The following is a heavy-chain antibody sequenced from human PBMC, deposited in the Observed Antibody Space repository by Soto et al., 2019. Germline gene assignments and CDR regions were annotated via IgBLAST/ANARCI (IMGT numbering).Heavy chain of an antibody. CDR2: ISGSGGST. V-gene: IGHV3-23*01. Sequence: GGSLRLSCAASGFTFSSYAMSWVRQAPGKGLEWVSAISGSGGSTYYADSVKGRFTISRDNSKNTLYLQMNSLRAEDTAVYYCAKDLLLWFGESHYGMDVWGQGTTVTVSS. CDR1: GFTFSSYA. D-gene: IGHD3-10*01. CDR3: AKDLLLWFGESHYGMDV. J-gene: IGHJ6*02.